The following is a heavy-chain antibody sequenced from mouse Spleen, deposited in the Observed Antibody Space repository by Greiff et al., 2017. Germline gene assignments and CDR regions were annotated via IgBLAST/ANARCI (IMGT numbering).Heavy chain of an antibody. CDR3: AREAYYSNRYYAMDY. D-gene: IGHD2-5*01. Sequence: VQLQQPGAELVKPGASVKLSCKASGYTFTSYWMHWVKQRPGQGLEWIGMIHPNSGSTNYNEKFKSKATLTVDKSSSTAYMQLSSLTSEDSAVYYCAREAYYSNRYYAMDYWGQGSSVTVSS. V-gene: IGHV1-64*01. J-gene: IGHJ4*01. CDR1: GYTFTSYW. CDR2: IHPNSGST.